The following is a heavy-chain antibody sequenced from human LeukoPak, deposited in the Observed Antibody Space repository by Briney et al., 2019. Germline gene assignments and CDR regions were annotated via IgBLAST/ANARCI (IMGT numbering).Heavy chain of an antibody. Sequence: GGSLRLSCAASGFTFSAYSMNWVRQAPGKGLEWVSSISSSSSYISYADSVKGRFTISRDNAKNSLYLQMNSLRAEDTAVYYCARAAIVVGHYFDYWGQGTLVTVSS. D-gene: IGHD3-22*01. CDR3: ARAAIVVGHYFDY. J-gene: IGHJ4*02. CDR1: GFTFSAYS. V-gene: IGHV3-21*01. CDR2: ISSSSSYI.